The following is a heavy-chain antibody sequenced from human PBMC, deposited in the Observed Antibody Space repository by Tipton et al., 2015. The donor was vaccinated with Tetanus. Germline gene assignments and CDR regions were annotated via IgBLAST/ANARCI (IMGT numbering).Heavy chain of an antibody. CDR1: GDSVSTGNFY. CDR3: ARNVYTVTNDAFDI. V-gene: IGHV4-30-4*01. J-gene: IGHJ3*02. CDR2: IHHSGLA. D-gene: IGHD4-11*01. Sequence: LRLSCTVSGDSVSTGNFYWSWIRQPPGKGLERIAFIHHSGLAFSKPSLKSRVSISIDTSQNQFSLRLTSVTAADTAVYFCARNVYTVTNDAFDIWGHGTLVNVSS.